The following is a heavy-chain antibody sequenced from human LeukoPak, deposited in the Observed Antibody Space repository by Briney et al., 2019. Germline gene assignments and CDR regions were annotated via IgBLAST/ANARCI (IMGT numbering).Heavy chain of an antibody. J-gene: IGHJ4*02. CDR2: ISYDGSNK. D-gene: IGHD3-10*01. CDR3: AKDGHVYGSGSYLDY. V-gene: IGHV3-30*18. Sequence: GGSLRLSCAASGFTFSSYGMHWVRQAPGKGLEWVAVISYDGSNKYYADSVKGRFTISRDNSKNTLYLQTNSLRAEDTAVYYCAKDGHVYGSGSYLDYWGQGTLVTVSS. CDR1: GFTFSSYG.